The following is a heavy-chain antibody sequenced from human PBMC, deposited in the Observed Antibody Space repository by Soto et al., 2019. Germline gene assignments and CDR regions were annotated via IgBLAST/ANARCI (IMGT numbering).Heavy chain of an antibody. CDR3: ARDNAEWDPRNNWFDP. V-gene: IGHV4-61*01. CDR2: IFYTGST. J-gene: IGHJ5*02. CDR1: GGSVSSDIYY. Sequence: PSETLSLTCTVSGGSVSSDIYYWSWIRQPPGKGLEWIGYIFYTGSTSYNPSLKSRVTISLDTSKNQFSLKLSSVTAADTAVYYCARDNAEWDPRNNWFDPWGQGTLVTVSS. D-gene: IGHD1-26*01.